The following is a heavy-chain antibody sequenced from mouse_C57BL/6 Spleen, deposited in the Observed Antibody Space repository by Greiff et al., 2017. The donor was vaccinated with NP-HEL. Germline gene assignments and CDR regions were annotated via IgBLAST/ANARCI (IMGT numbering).Heavy chain of an antibody. CDR3: ARGGGYYYGSSYEDY. J-gene: IGHJ2*01. Sequence: VQLQQPGAELVRPGSSVKLSCKASGYTFTSYWMHWVKQRPIQGLEWIGNIDPSDSETHYNQKFKDKATLTVDKSSSTAYMQLSSLTSEDSAVYYCARGGGYYYGSSYEDYWGQGTTLTVSS. CDR2: IDPSDSET. V-gene: IGHV1-52*01. CDR1: GYTFTSYW. D-gene: IGHD1-1*01.